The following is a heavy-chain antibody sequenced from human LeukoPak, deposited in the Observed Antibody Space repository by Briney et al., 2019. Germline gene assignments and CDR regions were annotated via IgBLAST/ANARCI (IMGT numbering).Heavy chain of an antibody. D-gene: IGHD2-2*01. CDR3: ARGYRCSSSSCSHFYYYMDV. Sequence: GGSLRLSCAASGFTFSSYSTYWVRQATGKGLEWVAGISYDGNNDYYADSVKGRFTISTDISKNTLYLQINNLRTEDTAVYYCARGYRCSSSSCSHFYYYMDVWGKGTTVTVSS. CDR1: GFTFSSYS. J-gene: IGHJ6*03. CDR2: ISYDGNND. V-gene: IGHV3-30-3*01.